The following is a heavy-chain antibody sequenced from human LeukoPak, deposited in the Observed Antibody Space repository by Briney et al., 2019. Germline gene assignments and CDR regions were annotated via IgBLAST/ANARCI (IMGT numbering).Heavy chain of an antibody. CDR3: ARVRRGWYFDY. CDR2: ISGSDSST. CDR1: GFTFSNYA. V-gene: IGHV3-23*01. J-gene: IGHJ4*02. D-gene: IGHD6-19*01. Sequence: PGGSLRLSCAASGFTFSNYAMSWVRQAPGKGLEWVSAISGSDSSTYYADSVKGRFTISRDNSKNTLYLQMNSLRAEDTAVYYCARVRRGWYFDYWGQGTLVTVSS.